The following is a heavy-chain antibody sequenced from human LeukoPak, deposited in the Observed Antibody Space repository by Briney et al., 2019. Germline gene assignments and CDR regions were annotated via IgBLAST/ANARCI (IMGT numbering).Heavy chain of an antibody. D-gene: IGHD4-17*01. CDR1: GGTVSSYA. J-gene: IGHJ2*01. Sequence: GPSVKVSCKASGGTVSSYAISWVRQAPGQGLEWMGGIIPIFGTANYAQKFQGRVTITADKSTSAAYMELSSLRSEDTSVYYCARDGLDDYGDYLPHRYFDLSGRGALVTVSS. CDR3: ARDGLDDYGDYLPHRYFDL. V-gene: IGHV1-69*06. CDR2: IIPIFGTA.